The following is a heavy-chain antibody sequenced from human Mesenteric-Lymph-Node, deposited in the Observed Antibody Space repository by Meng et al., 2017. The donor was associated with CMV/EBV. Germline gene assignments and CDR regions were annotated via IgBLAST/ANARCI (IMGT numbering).Heavy chain of an antibody. CDR2: INHSGST. J-gene: IGHJ4*02. CDR3: ARHQRWLKSEGGFNY. V-gene: IGHV4-34*01. CDR1: GGSFSGYY. D-gene: IGHD4-23*01. Sequence: QVQLQQCGAGLFKPSATLSLTCAVYGGSFSGYYWSWIRQPPGKGLEWIGEINHSGSTNYNPSLKSRVTISVDTSKNQFSLKLSSVTAADTAVYYCARHQRWLKSEGGFNYWGQGTLVTVSS.